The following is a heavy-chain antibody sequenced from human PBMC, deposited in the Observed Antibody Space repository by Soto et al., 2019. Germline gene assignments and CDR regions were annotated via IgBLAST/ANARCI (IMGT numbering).Heavy chain of an antibody. CDR1: GGSISTYY. D-gene: IGHD2-15*01. J-gene: IGHJ4*02. CDR3: ARIRSVFSGGRNDY. V-gene: IGHV4-59*08. CDR2: VYDRANT. Sequence: QVQLQESGPGLVKPSETLSLTCTLSGGSISTYYWSWIRQPPGKGLEWIGYVYDRANTSYNPSLKTRVTISADTSKNQFSLNLRSVTAADTAVYFCARIRSVFSGGRNDYWGQGILVTVSS.